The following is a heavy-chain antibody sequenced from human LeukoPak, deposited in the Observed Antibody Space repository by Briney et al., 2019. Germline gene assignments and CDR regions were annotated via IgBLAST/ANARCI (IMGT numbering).Heavy chain of an antibody. CDR2: ISYDGSNK. CDR1: GFTFSSYG. CDR3: ARDRGDGYNLDYFDY. J-gene: IGHJ4*02. V-gene: IGHV3-30*03. Sequence: GGSLRLSCAASGFTFSSYGMHWVRQAPGKGLEWVAVISYDGSNKYYADSVKGRFTISRDSSKNTLYLQMNSLRAEDTAVYYCARDRGDGYNLDYFDYWGQGTLVTVSS. D-gene: IGHD5-24*01.